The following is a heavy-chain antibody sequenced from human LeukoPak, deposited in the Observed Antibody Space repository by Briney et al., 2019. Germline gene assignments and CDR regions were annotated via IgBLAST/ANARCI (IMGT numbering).Heavy chain of an antibody. CDR2: IYHSGST. J-gene: IGHJ3*02. V-gene: IGHV4-38-2*02. CDR1: GYSISSGYY. CDR3: ARDFDIVATSSGAFDI. D-gene: IGHD5-12*01. Sequence: SETLSLTCTVSGYSISSGYYWGWIRQPPGKGLEWIGSIYHSGSTYYNPSLKSRVTISVDTSKNQFSLKLSSVTAADTAVYYCARDFDIVATSSGAFDIWGQGTMVTVSS.